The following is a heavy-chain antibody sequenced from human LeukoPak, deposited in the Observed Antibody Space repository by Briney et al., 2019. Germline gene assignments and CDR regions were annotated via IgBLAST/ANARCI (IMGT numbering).Heavy chain of an antibody. CDR1: GYTFTGYG. CDR3: ARDFGYCSSTSCQEGDYYYYMDV. V-gene: IGHV1-18*01. J-gene: IGHJ6*03. Sequence: ASVKVSCKASGYTFTGYGISWVRQAPGQGLEWMGWISDYNGNTKYAQKLQGRVTMTTDTSTSTAYMKLRSLRSDDTAVYYCARDFGYCSSTSCQEGDYYYYMDVWGKGTTVTVSS. CDR2: ISDYNGNT. D-gene: IGHD2-2*03.